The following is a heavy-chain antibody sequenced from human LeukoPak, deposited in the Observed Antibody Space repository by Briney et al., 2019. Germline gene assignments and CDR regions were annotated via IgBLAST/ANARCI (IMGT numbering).Heavy chain of an antibody. CDR2: IYHSGNT. V-gene: IGHV4-39*01. Sequence: PSETLSLTCTVSGGSISSSSYYWGWIRQPPGKGLEWIGNIYHSGNTYYNSSLKSRVTISVDTSKNQFSLKLRSVTAADTSVYYCARLAAEYYYYMDVWGTGTAVTISS. CDR3: ARLAAEYYYYMDV. CDR1: GGSISSSSYY. D-gene: IGHD6-13*01. J-gene: IGHJ6*03.